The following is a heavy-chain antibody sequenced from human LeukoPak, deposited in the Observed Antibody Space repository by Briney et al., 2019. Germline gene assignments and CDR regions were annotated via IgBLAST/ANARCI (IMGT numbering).Heavy chain of an antibody. J-gene: IGHJ4*02. CDR1: GFTFSSSG. V-gene: IGHV3-30*02. Sequence: GGSLRLSCAASGFTFSSSGMHWVRQAPGKRLEWVAFIRYDGNNKYYADSVKGRFTISRDNSKNTLYLQMNSLRAEDTAVYYCASRYCSGGSCADPYFDYWGQGTLVTVSS. CDR3: ASRYCSGGSCADPYFDY. D-gene: IGHD2-15*01. CDR2: IRYDGNNK.